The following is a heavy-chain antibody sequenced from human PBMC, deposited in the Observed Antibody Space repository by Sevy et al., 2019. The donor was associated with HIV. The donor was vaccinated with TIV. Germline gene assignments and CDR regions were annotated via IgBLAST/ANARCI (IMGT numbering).Heavy chain of an antibody. D-gene: IGHD3-9*01. CDR2: ISYDGSHK. J-gene: IGHJ4*02. CDR3: AREGGLSIDWSPGNY. CDR1: GFTFSTHA. V-gene: IGHV3-30-3*01. Sequence: GGSLRLSCAASGFTFSTHAMHWVRQAPGKGLEWVALISYDGSHKYYADSVKGRFTISRDDSKNTLSLQMNSLRPEDTAVYYCAREGGLSIDWSPGNYWGQGTLVTVSS.